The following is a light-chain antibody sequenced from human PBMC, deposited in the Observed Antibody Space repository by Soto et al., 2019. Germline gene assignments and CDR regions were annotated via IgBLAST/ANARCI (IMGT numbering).Light chain of an antibody. CDR3: CSYAGSYVV. V-gene: IGLV2-11*03. CDR1: SSDVGGYIY. Sequence: SVSRSRGKPDTISSTGTSSDVGGYIYVSWYQQYPGKAPKLMIYAVSKRPSGVPDRFSGSKSGNTASLTISGLQAEDEADYYCCSYAGSYVVFGGVTKVTVL. CDR2: AVS. J-gene: IGLJ2*01.